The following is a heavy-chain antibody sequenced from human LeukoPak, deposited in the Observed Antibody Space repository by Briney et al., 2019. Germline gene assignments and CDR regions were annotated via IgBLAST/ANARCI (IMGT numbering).Heavy chain of an antibody. V-gene: IGHV3-23*01. Sequence: GTLRISCAASRFTFSIHGMGWGRQAPRKGLEWVSVISGSGHSTYYADSVKGRFTISRDNSKNTLYLQMNSLIAEDTAVYYCAKSGYNRFDYWGQGTRVTVSS. J-gene: IGHJ4*02. D-gene: IGHD5-24*01. CDR1: RFTFSIHG. CDR3: AKSGYNRFDY. CDR2: ISGSGHST.